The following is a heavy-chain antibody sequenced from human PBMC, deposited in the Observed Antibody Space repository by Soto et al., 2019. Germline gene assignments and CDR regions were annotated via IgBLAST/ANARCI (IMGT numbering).Heavy chain of an antibody. D-gene: IGHD2-15*01. V-gene: IGHV3-48*03. CDR2: ISSSGSTI. J-gene: IGHJ6*02. Sequence: AGGSLRLSCAASGFTFSSYEMNWVRQAPGKGLEWVSYISSSGSTIYYADSVKGRFTISRDNAKNSLYLQMNSLRAEDTAVYYCARINCSGGSCYRGYYGMDVWGQGTTVTVSS. CDR3: ARINCSGGSCYRGYYGMDV. CDR1: GFTFSSYE.